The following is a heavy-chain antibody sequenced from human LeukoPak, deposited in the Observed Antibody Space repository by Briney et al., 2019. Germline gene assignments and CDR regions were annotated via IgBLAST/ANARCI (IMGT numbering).Heavy chain of an antibody. J-gene: IGHJ2*01. CDR1: GGSISSYY. V-gene: IGHV4-59*01. D-gene: IGHD6-13*01. Sequence: PSATLSLTCTVSGGSISSYYWSWIRQPPGKGLEWIGYIYYSGSTNYNPSLKSRVIISVDTSKNQFSLKLSSVTAADTAVYYCARVAAAYDWYFDLWGRGTLVTVSS. CDR2: IYYSGST. CDR3: ARVAAAYDWYFDL.